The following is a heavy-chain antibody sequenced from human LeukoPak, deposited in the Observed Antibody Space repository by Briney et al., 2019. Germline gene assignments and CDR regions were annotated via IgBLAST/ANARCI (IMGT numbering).Heavy chain of an antibody. J-gene: IGHJ4*02. Sequence: GESLQISCKGSGYSFTSYWIGGGRQMPGKGLEWMGIIDPGDSDTRYSPSFQGQVTISADKSISTAYLQWSSLKASDTAMYYCARAGLKNDFDYWGQGTLVTVSS. D-gene: IGHD3-10*01. CDR2: IDPGDSDT. CDR1: GYSFTSYW. V-gene: IGHV5-51*01. CDR3: ARAGLKNDFDY.